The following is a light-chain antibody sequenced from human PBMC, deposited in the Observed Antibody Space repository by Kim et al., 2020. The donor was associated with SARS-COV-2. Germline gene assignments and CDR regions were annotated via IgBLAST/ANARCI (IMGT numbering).Light chain of an antibody. CDR1: QSISSN. CDR2: GAS. Sequence: EVVMTQSPATLSVSPGGRATLSCRASQSISSNLAWYQHKPGQGPSLLIYGASTRAAGIPARFSGSGSGTEFTLTISSLQSEDFVLYFCQQYNNWPYTFGQGTKLDI. V-gene: IGKV3-15*01. CDR3: QQYNNWPYT. J-gene: IGKJ2*01.